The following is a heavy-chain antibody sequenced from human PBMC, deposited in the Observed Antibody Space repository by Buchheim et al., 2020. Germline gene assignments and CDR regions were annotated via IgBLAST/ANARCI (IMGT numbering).Heavy chain of an antibody. J-gene: IGHJ4*02. CDR1: GGSISSDGYS. D-gene: IGHD1-26*01. CDR2: VYHSGNT. CDR3: ARNIVGSSTSDY. Sequence: QLQLQESGSRLVKPSQTLSLTCVVSGGSISSDGYSWNWIRQPPGKALEWIGYVYHSGNTNYNPSLKSRVTISLDRSTNQFSLRLTSVTAADTAVYYCARNIVGSSTSDYWGQGT. V-gene: IGHV4-30-2*01.